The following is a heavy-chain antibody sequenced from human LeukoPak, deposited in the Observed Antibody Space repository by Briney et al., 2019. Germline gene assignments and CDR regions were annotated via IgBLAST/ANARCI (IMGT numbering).Heavy chain of an antibody. Sequence: GGPLRLSCAASGFTFSSYAMSWVRQAPGKGLEWVSAISGSGGSTYYADSAKGRFTISRDNSKNTLYLQMNSLRAEDTAVYYCAKFDYDFWRTGYYWGQGTLVTVSS. CDR2: ISGSGGST. CDR3: AKFDYDFWRTGYY. J-gene: IGHJ4*02. CDR1: GFTFSSYA. V-gene: IGHV3-23*01. D-gene: IGHD3-3*01.